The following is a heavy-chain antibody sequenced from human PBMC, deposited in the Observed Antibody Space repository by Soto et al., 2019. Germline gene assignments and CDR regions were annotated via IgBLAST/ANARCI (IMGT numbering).Heavy chain of an antibody. CDR2: IYYSGTT. CDR3: ARYSATYGMDV. D-gene: IGHD1-26*01. Sequence: QVQLQESGPGLVKPSQTLSLTCSVSGGSMSSGDYYWSWIRQPPGKGLEWFGYIYYSGTTYYNPSLKSXXTXSXXTSKNQFSLKVSSVTAADTAVYYCARYSATYGMDVWGQGTTVTVSS. J-gene: IGHJ6*02. CDR1: GGSMSSGDYY. V-gene: IGHV4-30-4*01.